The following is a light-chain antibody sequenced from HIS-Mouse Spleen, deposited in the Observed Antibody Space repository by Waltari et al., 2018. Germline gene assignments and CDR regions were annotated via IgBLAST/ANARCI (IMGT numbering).Light chain of an antibody. J-gene: IGLJ1*01. CDR3: QVWDSSSDHYV. V-gene: IGLV3-21*02. CDR1: NIGSKS. CDR2: EDS. Sequence: SYVLTQPPSVSVAPGQTARITCGGNNIGSKSVHWYQQKPGQAPVLVVYEDSDRPSGVPKRSSGSNSGNTATLTISRVEAGDEADYYCQVWDSSSDHYVFGTGTKVTVL.